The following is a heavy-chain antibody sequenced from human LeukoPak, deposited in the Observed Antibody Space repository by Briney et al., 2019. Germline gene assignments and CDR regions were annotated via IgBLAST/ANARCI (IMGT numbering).Heavy chain of an antibody. CDR3: AKADAYSSGRRYFQH. CDR2: ISASGGGI. D-gene: IGHD6-19*01. CDR1: GFTFSNSA. V-gene: IGHV3-23*01. Sequence: PGGSLRLSCAASGFTFSNSAMSWVRQAPGKGLEWVSTISASGGGIHYADSVKGRFTVSRDNSKITLFLQMNSLRAEDTAVYYCAKADAYSSGRRYFQHWGQGTLVTVPS. J-gene: IGHJ1*01.